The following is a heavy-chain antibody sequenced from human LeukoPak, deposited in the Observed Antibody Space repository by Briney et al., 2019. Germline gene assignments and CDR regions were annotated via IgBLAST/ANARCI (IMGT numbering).Heavy chain of an antibody. CDR3: ARDSVLSGMNYFDP. J-gene: IGHJ5*02. CDR2: ITPDSGDT. Sequence: ASVKVSCKASGYTFTDYYIHWVRQGPGQGLEWIGWITPDSGDTRYQQTSQGRVSMTRDTSISTAYMELTSLTSDDTAVYFCARDSVLSGMNYFDPWGQGTLVTVSS. V-gene: IGHV1-2*02. D-gene: IGHD1-7*01. CDR1: GYTFTDYY.